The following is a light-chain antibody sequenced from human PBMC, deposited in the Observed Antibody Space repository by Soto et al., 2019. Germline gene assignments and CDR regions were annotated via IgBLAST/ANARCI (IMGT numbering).Light chain of an antibody. CDR3: QQYDTSHRT. V-gene: IGKV3-20*01. J-gene: IGKJ1*01. Sequence: ESVFTQSPGTLSLSPGERATLSCRTSQIVSSSFLSGYQQKPGQAPSLLIYGASSRATGIQDRFSGSGSGTDFTLTISSLEPQDCTVYYCQQYDTSHRTFGQGTKVEIK. CDR1: QIVSSSF. CDR2: GAS.